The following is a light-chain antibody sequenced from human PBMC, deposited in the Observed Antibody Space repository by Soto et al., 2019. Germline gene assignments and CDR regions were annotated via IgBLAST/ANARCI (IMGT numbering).Light chain of an antibody. V-gene: IGKV3-20*01. J-gene: IGKJ3*01. Sequence: EIGLTQSPGTLSLSPGETATLSCRASQSVSSSYLAWYQQIPGQAPSLLIFGASYRDTGIPDRFSGSGSGTDFTLTISRVEPEDFAVYYCKQYSSSPPELTFGPGTKVD. CDR1: QSVSSSY. CDR2: GAS. CDR3: KQYSSSPPELT.